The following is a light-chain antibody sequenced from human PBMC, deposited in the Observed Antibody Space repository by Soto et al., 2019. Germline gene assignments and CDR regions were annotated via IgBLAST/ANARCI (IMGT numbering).Light chain of an antibody. CDR3: QQYGTSPWT. J-gene: IGKJ1*01. Sequence: IVLAQSPDTLSLSPGERATLSCRASQSVSSTYLAWYQQKPGQAPRLLLHGTSSRATGIPDRFSGSVSGTDFTLTISRLEPEDFAVYYCQQYGTSPWTFGQGTKVDIK. CDR1: QSVSSTY. CDR2: GTS. V-gene: IGKV3-20*01.